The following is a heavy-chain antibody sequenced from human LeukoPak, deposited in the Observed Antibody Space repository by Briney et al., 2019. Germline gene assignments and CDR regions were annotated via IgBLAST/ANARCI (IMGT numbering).Heavy chain of an antibody. J-gene: IGHJ4*02. V-gene: IGHV4-34*01. CDR3: ARGGATPMAFPY. D-gene: IGHD3-10*01. Sequence: SETLSLTCAVYGGSLSGHYWSWVRQSPGKGLEWIGEINHSGRTNYNPSLKSRVAILVDTSKNQFSLMLGSVTAADTADFCARGGATPMAFPYWGQGTLVTASS. CDR2: INHSGRT. CDR1: GGSLSGHY.